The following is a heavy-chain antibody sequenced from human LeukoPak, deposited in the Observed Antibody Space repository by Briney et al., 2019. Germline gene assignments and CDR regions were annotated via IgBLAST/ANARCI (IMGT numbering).Heavy chain of an antibody. CDR2: IEPKSGGT. V-gene: IGHV1-2*02. CDR1: GYTFTGHF. CDR3: AREMGVVPTAIPTVDS. J-gene: IGHJ4*02. D-gene: IGHD2-2*02. Sequence: ASVKVSCKASGYTFTGHFMHWVRQAPGQGLEWMGWIEPKSGGTHYGHKFQGGVTMTRDTSMSTAYMELSRVKADDAAVYYCAREMGVVPTAIPTVDSWGQGTLVTVSS.